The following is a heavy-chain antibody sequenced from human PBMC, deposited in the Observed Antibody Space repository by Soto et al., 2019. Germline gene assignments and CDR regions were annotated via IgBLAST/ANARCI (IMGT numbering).Heavy chain of an antibody. CDR3: ARDSPLGSTFSGYDAIDY. CDR1: GGPFSNDI. V-gene: IGHV1-69*08. Sequence: QVQLEQSGAEVKKPGSSVRVSCKASGGPFSNDIITWVRQAPGQGLEWMGRIIPLLTTSTYAQKFQGRLTITAXRXTXTTXMDLKNLTSADTAVYYCARDSPLGSTFSGYDAIDYWGQGTRITVSS. CDR2: IIPLLTTS. D-gene: IGHD5-12*01. J-gene: IGHJ4*02.